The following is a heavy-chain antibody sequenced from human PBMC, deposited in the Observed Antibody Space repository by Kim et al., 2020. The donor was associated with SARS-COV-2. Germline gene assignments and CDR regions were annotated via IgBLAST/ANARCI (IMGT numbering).Heavy chain of an antibody. CDR2: ISSSSSYI. CDR3: ARDRGADTWNDSDY. CDR1: GFTFSSYS. Sequence: GGSLRLSCAASGFTFSSYSMNWVRQAPGKGLEWVSSISSSSSYIYYADSVKGRFTISRDNAKNSLYLQMNSLRAEDTAVYYCARDRGADTWNDSDYWGQGTLVTVSS. D-gene: IGHD1-1*01. V-gene: IGHV3-21*01. J-gene: IGHJ4*02.